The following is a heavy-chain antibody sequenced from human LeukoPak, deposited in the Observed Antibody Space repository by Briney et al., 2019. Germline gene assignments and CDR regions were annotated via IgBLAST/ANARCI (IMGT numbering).Heavy chain of an antibody. CDR2: ISGSGGST. V-gene: IGHV3-23*01. CDR3: AKDLDWNYEELLDY. CDR1: GFTVSSNY. Sequence: GGSLRLACAASGFTVSSNYMSWVRQAPGKGLEWVSAISGSGGSTYYADSVKGRFTISRDNSKNTLYLQMNSLRAEDTAVYYCAKDLDWNYEELLDYWGQGTLVTVSS. D-gene: IGHD1-7*01. J-gene: IGHJ4*02.